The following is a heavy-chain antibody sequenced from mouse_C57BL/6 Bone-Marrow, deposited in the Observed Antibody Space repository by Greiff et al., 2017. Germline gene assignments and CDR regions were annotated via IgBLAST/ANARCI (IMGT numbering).Heavy chain of an antibody. CDR2: INPNNGGT. Sequence: EVQLQQSGPELVKPGASVKISCKASGYTFTDYYMNWVKQSHGKGLEWIGDINPNNGGTSYNQKFKGKATLTVDKSSSTAYMELRSLTSADSAVYYGAKMGIGDYWGQGTTLTVSS. V-gene: IGHV1-26*01. J-gene: IGHJ2*01. CDR1: GYTFTDYY. CDR3: AKMGIGDY.